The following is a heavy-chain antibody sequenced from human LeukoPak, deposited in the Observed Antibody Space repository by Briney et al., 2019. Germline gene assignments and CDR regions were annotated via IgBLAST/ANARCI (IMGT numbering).Heavy chain of an antibody. CDR2: ISSSSSYI. Sequence: GGSLRLSCAASGFTFSGYSMNWVRQAPGKGLEWVSSISSSSSYIYYADSVKGRFTISRDNSKNTLYLQMNSLRAEDTAVYYCAKEDSTLSIDYWGQGTLLTVSS. D-gene: IGHD5/OR15-5a*01. V-gene: IGHV3-21*01. J-gene: IGHJ4*02. CDR3: AKEDSTLSIDY. CDR1: GFTFSGYS.